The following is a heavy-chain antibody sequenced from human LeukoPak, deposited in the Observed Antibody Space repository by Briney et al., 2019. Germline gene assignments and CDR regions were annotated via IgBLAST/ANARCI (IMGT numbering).Heavy chain of an antibody. Sequence: GGSLTLSCAASRFTLCSYWEIGVPRARGKGRVGVINIKQDGSEKYYVDSVKGRFTISRDNAKNTLYLQMNSLRAEDTAVYYCARDNYYGSGSYSYFDPWGQGTLVTVSS. CDR2: IKQDGSEK. D-gene: IGHD3-10*01. CDR1: RFTLCSYW. J-gene: IGHJ5*02. CDR3: ARDNYYGSGSYSYFDP. V-gene: IGHV3-7*05.